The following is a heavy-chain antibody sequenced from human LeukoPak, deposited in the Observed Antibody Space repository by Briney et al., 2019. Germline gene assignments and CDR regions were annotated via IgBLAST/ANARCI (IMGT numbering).Heavy chain of an antibody. CDR3: ARDVSSIAFDI. J-gene: IGHJ3*02. D-gene: IGHD6-6*01. V-gene: IGHV1-2*02. CDR1: GYTFTAYY. Sequence: ASVKVSCRASGYTFTAYYIHWVRQAPGQGLEWVGWIIPNSGGTNYAQKFQGRITMTRDTSISTAYMELTRLYSDDTAVYYCARDVSSIAFDIWGQGTMVTVSS. CDR2: IIPNSGGT.